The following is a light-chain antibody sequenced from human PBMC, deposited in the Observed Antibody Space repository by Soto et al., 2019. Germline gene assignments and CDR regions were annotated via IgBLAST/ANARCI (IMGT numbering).Light chain of an antibody. J-gene: IGLJ2*01. CDR3: SSYTSSSTLVV. CDR2: EGI. V-gene: IGLV2-14*01. Sequence: QSALTQPASVSGSPGQSITISCTGTSSDVGGYNYVSWYQQHPGKAPKLMIYEGINRPSGVSNLFSGSKSGNTASLTISGFKDEKEVDYYCSSYTSSSTLVVFGGGTKVTVL. CDR1: SSDVGGYNY.